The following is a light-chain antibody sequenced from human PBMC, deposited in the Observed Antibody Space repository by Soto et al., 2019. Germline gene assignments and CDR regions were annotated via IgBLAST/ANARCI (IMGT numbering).Light chain of an antibody. CDR2: EVV. V-gene: IGLV2-18*02. Sequence: QSALTQPPSASGSPGQSVTISCTGTKNDIGVYDFVSWYQHHPGKAPRLIIYEVVQRPSGVPDRFSGSKSGNTASLTIFGLQVEDEAVYYCSSYTTGSTLPWVFGTGTKLTVL. CDR3: SSYTTGSTLPWV. CDR1: KNDIGVYDF. J-gene: IGLJ1*01.